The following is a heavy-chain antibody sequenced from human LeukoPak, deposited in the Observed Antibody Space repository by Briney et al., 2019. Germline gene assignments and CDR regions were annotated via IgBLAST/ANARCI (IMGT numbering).Heavy chain of an antibody. CDR2: IYYSGST. CDR3: ASECSSTSCSATFQH. Sequence: PSETLSLTCTVSGGSISSSSYYWGWIRQPPGKGLEWIGSIYYSGSTYYNPSLKSRVTISVDRSKNQFSLKLSSVTAADTAVYYCASECSSTSCSATFQHWGQGTLVTVSS. D-gene: IGHD2-2*01. V-gene: IGHV4-39*07. J-gene: IGHJ1*01. CDR1: GGSISSSSYY.